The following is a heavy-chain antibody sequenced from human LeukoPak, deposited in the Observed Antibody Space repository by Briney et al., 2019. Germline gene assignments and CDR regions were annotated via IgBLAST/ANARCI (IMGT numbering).Heavy chain of an antibody. V-gene: IGHV3-48*01. D-gene: IGHD6-19*01. CDR3: AKDQWLATVPYYYYGMDV. CDR2: ISSSGSVI. Sequence: GGSLRLSCAASGFTFSSYSMNWARQAPGKGLEWVSYISSSGSVIYYADSVKGRFTISRDNSKNTMYLQMNSLRAEDTAVYYCAKDQWLATVPYYYYGMDVWGQGTTVTVSS. CDR1: GFTFSSYS. J-gene: IGHJ6*02.